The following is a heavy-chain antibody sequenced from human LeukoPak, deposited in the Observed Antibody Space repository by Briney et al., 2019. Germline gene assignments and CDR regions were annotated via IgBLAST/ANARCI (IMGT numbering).Heavy chain of an antibody. J-gene: IGHJ4*02. D-gene: IGHD5-18*01. V-gene: IGHV3-30*18. CDR2: ISYDGSNK. CDR1: GFTFSSYG. Sequence: GGSLRLSCAASGFTFSSYGMHWVRQAPGKGLEWVAVISYDGSNKYYADSVKGRFTISRDNSKNTLYLQMNSLRAEDTAVYYCAKAYTAMPDYWGQGTLVTVSS. CDR3: AKAYTAMPDY.